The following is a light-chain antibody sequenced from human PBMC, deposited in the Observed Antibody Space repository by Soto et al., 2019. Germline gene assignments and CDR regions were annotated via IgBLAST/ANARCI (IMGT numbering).Light chain of an antibody. J-gene: IGKJ1*01. CDR2: GAS. Sequence: EIVLTQSPGTLSLSPGERATLSCGASQSVSNNYLAWYQQKPGQAPRLLIYGASNRATGIPDRFSGSGSGTDFTLTISRLEPEDFALYYCQQYGSSWTFGQGTKVDIK. CDR3: QQYGSSWT. V-gene: IGKV3-20*01. CDR1: QSVSNNY.